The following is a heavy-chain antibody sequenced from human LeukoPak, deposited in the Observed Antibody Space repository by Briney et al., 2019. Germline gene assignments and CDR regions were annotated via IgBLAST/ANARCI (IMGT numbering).Heavy chain of an antibody. J-gene: IGHJ4*02. V-gene: IGHV4-59*01. CDR1: GGSISSYH. Sequence: SETLSLTCTVSGGSISSYHWSWIRQPPGKGLEWIGYIYYSGSTNYNPSLKSRVTISVDTSKNQFSLKLGSVTAADTAVYYCARSNYDSSGYYYYFEYWGQGTLVTVSS. CDR3: ARSNYDSSGYYYYFEY. D-gene: IGHD3-22*01. CDR2: IYYSGST.